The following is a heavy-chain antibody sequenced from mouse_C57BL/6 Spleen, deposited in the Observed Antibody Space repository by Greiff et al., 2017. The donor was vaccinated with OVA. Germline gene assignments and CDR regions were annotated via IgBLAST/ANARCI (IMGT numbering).Heavy chain of an antibody. D-gene: IGHD4-1*01. V-gene: IGHV1-50*01. CDR1: GYTFTSYW. CDR2: IDPSDSYT. J-gene: IGHJ4*01. Sequence: QVHVKQPGAELVKPGASVKLSCKASGYTFTSYWMQWVKQRPGQGLEWIGEIDPSDSYTNYNQKFKGKATLTVDTSSSTAYMQLSSLTSEDSAVYYCARERAKLTGFYYAMDYWGQGTSVTVSS. CDR3: ARERAKLTGFYYAMDY.